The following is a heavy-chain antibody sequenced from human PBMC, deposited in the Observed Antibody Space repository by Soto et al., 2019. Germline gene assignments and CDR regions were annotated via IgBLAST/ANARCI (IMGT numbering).Heavy chain of an antibody. V-gene: IGHV3-48*01. D-gene: IGHD6-19*01. CDR3: ARSAAVAGFGWFDP. J-gene: IGHJ5*02. Sequence: EVQLVESGGGLVQPGGSLRLSCAASGFTFSSYSMNWVRQAPGKGLEWVSYISSSSSTIYYADSVKGRFTISRDNAKNSLYLQMNSRRAEDTAVYYCARSAAVAGFGWFDPWGQGTLVTVSS. CDR2: ISSSSSTI. CDR1: GFTFSSYS.